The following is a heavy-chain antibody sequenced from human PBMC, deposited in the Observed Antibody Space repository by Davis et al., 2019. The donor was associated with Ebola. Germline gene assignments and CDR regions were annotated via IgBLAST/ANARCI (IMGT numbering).Heavy chain of an antibody. CDR2: IGIGSSYI. CDR3: ARDLSGWFYFDY. Sequence: SCAASCFPFLGYRLNWVRQAPGKGLEWVSSIGIGSSYIYYADSLKGRFTISRDDAKNSLYLQMNSLRAEDTAVYYCARDLSGWFYFDYWGQGTLVT. V-gene: IGHV3-21*01. CDR1: CFPFLGYR. D-gene: IGHD6-19*01. J-gene: IGHJ4*02.